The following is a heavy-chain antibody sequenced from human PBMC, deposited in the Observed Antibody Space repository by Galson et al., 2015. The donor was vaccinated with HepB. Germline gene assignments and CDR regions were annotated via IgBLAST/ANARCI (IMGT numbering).Heavy chain of an antibody. CDR1: GFTFSDYY. V-gene: IGHV3-11*06. J-gene: IGHJ4*02. CDR2: ISSTAIYT. D-gene: IGHD4-17*01. CDR3: ARVAHSDYGDHAHFDY. Sequence: SLRLSCAASGFTFSDYYMSWIRQAPGKGLEWLSYISSTAIYTNYADSVKGRFTISRDNVKNSVFLQMNSLRADDTAVYFCARVAHSDYGDHAHFDYGGQGALVTVSS.